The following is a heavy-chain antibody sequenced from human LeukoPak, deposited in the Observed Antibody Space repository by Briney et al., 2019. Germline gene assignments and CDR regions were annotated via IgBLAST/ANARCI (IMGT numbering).Heavy chain of an antibody. J-gene: IGHJ4*02. V-gene: IGHV4-39*07. CDR3: ARAPLAVAGRDY. Sequence: PSETLSLTCNVSDGSISSRTYYWGWIRQPPGKGLEWIGSIFYSGSTYYNPSLKSRVTISVDTSKNQFSLKLSSVTAADTAVYYCARAPLAVAGRDYWGQGTLVTVSS. CDR1: DGSISSRTYY. CDR2: IFYSGST. D-gene: IGHD6-19*01.